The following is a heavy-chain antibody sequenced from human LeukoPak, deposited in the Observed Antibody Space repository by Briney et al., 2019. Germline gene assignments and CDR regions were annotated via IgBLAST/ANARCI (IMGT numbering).Heavy chain of an antibody. CDR2: IESDGGRT. CDR3: ARHKEKFGDSCLDDD. J-gene: IGHJ4*02. V-gene: IGHV3-74*01. CDR1: GFTFSIYY. Sequence: GGSLRLSCAASGFTFSIYYMHWVRQAPGKGLVWVSHIESDGGRTTYADSVKGRFIIPRDNAKNTLYLQMNSPRADDTAVYYCARHKEKFGDSCLDDDWGQGTLVTVSS. D-gene: IGHD4-17*01.